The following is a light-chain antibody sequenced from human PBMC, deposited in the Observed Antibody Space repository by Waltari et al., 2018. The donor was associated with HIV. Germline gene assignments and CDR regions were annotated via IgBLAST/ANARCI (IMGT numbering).Light chain of an antibody. CDR3: SSYTGTSTHVV. CDR2: EVS. J-gene: IGLJ2*01. CDR1: SSDVGGYNY. V-gene: IGLV2-14*01. Sequence: QSDLTQPASVSGTPGQPNTISSPGTSSDVGGYNYASRYQQHSGKAPKLMIYEVSNRPSGVSNRFSGSKSGNTASLTISGLQAEDEAYYYCSSYTGTSTHVVFGGGTKLTVL.